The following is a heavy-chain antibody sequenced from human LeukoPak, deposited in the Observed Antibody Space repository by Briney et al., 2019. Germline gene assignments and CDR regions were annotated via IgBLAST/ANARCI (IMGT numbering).Heavy chain of an antibody. D-gene: IGHD3-10*01. V-gene: IGHV3-23*01. CDR3: AQVMGVRGAPSDY. Sequence: GGSLRLSCAASGFPFSSYAMSWVRPAPGKGLEWVSAISGSGGTKYYADSVNGRFTISRDNSKNTLYLQMNSLTAEDTALYYCAQVMGVRGAPSDYWGQGTLVTVSS. CDR1: GFPFSSYA. CDR2: ISGSGGTK. J-gene: IGHJ4*02.